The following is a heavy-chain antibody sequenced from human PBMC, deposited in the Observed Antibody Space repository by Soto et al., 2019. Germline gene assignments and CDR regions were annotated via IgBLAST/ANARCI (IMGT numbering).Heavy chain of an antibody. D-gene: IGHD2-21*02. CDR3: ARSWGKCGGDCYSFSFDP. J-gene: IGHJ5*02. CDR1: GFTFTSSA. Sequence: ASVKVSCKASGFTFTSSAVQWVRQAREQRLEWIGWIVVGSGNTNYAQKFQERVTITRDMSTSTAYMELSRLRSDDTAVYYCARSWGKCGGDCYSFSFDPWGQGTLVTVSS. CDR2: IVVGSGNT. V-gene: IGHV1-58*01.